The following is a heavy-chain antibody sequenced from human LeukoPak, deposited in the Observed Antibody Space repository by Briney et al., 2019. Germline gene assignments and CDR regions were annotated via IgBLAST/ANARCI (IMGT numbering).Heavy chain of an antibody. CDR1: GGSISTSDYY. D-gene: IGHD1-7*01. CDR2: VFYSGST. CDR3: ARESNWKYPSFDY. Sequence: PSETLSLTCTVSGGSISTSDYYWGWIRQPPGKGLEWIGSVFYSGSTYYNPSLKSRVTISVDTSKNQFSLKLSSVTAADTAVYYCARESNWKYPSFDYWGQGILVTVSS. V-gene: IGHV4-39*02. J-gene: IGHJ4*02.